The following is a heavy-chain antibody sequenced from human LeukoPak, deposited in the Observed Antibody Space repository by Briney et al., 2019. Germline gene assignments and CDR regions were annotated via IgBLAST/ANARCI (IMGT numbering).Heavy chain of an antibody. V-gene: IGHV3-74*01. CDR3: ARDPGYYYYGMDV. CDR2: INGEGPRI. CDR1: GFNLRTYW. J-gene: IGHJ6*02. Sequence: GGSLRLSCAVTGFNLRTYWLHWVRHSPGRGLEWVARINGEGPRISYADSVRGRFTISRDNAKNTAYLQMNSLRAEDTALYYCARDPGYYYYGMDVWGQGTTVVVSS.